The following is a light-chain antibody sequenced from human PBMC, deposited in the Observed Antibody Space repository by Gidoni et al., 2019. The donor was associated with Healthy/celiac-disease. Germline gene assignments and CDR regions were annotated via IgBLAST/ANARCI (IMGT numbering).Light chain of an antibody. Sequence: EIVLTQSPATLSLSPGERATLSCRASQSVSSYLAWYHQKPGQAPRLLIYDASNRATGIPARFSGSGSRTDFTLTISSLEPEDFAVYYCQQRSNWPPFFGGGTKVEIK. V-gene: IGKV3-11*01. CDR1: QSVSSY. CDR2: DAS. J-gene: IGKJ4*01. CDR3: QQRSNWPPF.